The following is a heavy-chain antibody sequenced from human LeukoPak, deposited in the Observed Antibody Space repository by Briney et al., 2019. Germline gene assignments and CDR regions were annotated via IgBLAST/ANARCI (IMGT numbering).Heavy chain of an antibody. CDR3: ARSMITVASTAWAY. CDR2: ISISGNDK. V-gene: IGHV3-11*01. CDR1: GFAFSDYY. D-gene: IGHD6-19*01. Sequence: GGSLRLSCAASGFAFSDYYMTWVRQAPGKGLEWISYISISGNDKYYADSVKGRFTISRDNAKDSLYLQMNSLGAEDTAVYYCARSMITVASTAWAYWGQGTLVTVSS. J-gene: IGHJ4*02.